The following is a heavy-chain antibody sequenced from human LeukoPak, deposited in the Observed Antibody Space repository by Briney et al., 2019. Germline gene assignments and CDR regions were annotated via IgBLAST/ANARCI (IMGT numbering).Heavy chain of an antibody. Sequence: PSETLSLTCTVSGYSISSGYYWGWIRQPPGKGLGGIGSIYHSGSTYYNPSLKSRVTISVDTSKSQFSLKLSSVTAADTAVYYCARRGYSGYDPYYWGQGTLVTVSS. J-gene: IGHJ4*02. CDR3: ARRGYSGYDPYY. D-gene: IGHD5-12*01. CDR1: GYSISSGYY. CDR2: IYHSGST. V-gene: IGHV4-38-2*02.